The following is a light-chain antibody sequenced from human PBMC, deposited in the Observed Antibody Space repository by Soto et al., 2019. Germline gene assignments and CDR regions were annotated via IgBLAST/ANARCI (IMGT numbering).Light chain of an antibody. Sequence: ETVITQSPATLSVSPGERATLSCRASPSVSSNLAWYQHKPGQSPRLLIYGASTRATDIPARFSGSGSGTEFTLTISSLQSEDFAIYYCQQYNNWPLTFGPGTKVDI. CDR2: GAS. V-gene: IGKV3-15*01. CDR3: QQYNNWPLT. CDR1: PSVSSN. J-gene: IGKJ3*01.